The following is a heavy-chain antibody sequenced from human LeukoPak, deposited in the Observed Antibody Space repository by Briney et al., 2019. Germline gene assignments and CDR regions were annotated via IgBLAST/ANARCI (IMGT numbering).Heavy chain of an antibody. D-gene: IGHD4-23*01. V-gene: IGHV1-58*01. CDR3: AAEGRPTVVTFRKGAVDL. CDR1: GFTFTISA. CDR2: IVVGSGNT. Sequence: SVTVSCTASGFTFTISAVQWVRQARGQRREWIGWIVVGSGNTNYAQKFQERVTITRDMSKSKVYMELSSLRSEDTAVYYCAAEGRPTVVTFRKGAVDLWGQGTMVTVSS. J-gene: IGHJ3*01.